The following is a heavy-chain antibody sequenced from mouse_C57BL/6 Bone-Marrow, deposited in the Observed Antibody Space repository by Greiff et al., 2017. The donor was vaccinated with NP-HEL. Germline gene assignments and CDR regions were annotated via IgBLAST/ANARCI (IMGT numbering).Heavy chain of an antibody. CDR1: GFSFNTYA. J-gene: IGHJ4*01. V-gene: IGHV10-1*01. Sequence: EVQLVESGGGLVQPKGSLKLSCAASGFSFNTYAMNWVRQAPGKGLEWVARIRSKSNNYATYYADSVKDRFTISRDDSESMLYLQMNNLKTEDTAMYYCVRLPIYYYGRDYAMDYWGQGTSVTVSS. CDR2: IRSKSNNYAT. CDR3: VRLPIYYYGRDYAMDY. D-gene: IGHD1-1*01.